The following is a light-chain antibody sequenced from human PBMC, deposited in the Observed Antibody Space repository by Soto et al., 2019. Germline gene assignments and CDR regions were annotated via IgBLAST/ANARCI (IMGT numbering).Light chain of an antibody. V-gene: IGLV2-23*01. CDR2: EGS. Sequence: QSVLAQPASMSGSPGQSITISCTGTSSDVGSYNLVSWYQQHPGKAPKVMIYEGSKRPSGVSNRFSASKSGTTAFLTISGLQAEDEADYYCCSYAGNSIYVFGSGTKVTVL. CDR3: CSYAGNSIYV. J-gene: IGLJ1*01. CDR1: SSDVGSYNL.